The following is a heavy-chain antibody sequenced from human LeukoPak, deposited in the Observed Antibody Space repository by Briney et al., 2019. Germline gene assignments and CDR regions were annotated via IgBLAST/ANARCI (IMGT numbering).Heavy chain of an antibody. J-gene: IGHJ6*03. V-gene: IGHV3-23*01. CDR3: ARDSRELGVGFYYYYMDV. D-gene: IGHD7-27*01. CDR1: GFTFNTYA. Sequence: PGGSLRLSCAASGFTFNTYAMSWVRQAPGKGLEWVSTITSSGASTYYADSVKGRFTISRDNSKNTLYLQMNSLRAEDTAVYYCARDSRELGVGFYYYYMDVWGKGTTVTVSS. CDR2: ITSSGAST.